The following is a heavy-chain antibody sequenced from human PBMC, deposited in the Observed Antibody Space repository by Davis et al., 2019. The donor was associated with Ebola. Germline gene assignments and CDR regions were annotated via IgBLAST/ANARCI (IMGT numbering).Heavy chain of an antibody. J-gene: IGHJ6*02. CDR3: ARDHFTAAAGISGMDV. CDR2: ISGHSDNP. Sequence: ASVKVSCKASGYTFTRYGISWVRQAPGEGPEWMAWISGHSDNPKYAPKVQDRVTVTTDTSTSTAYMELRSLRSDDTAVYYCARDHFTAAAGISGMDVWGQGTTVTVSS. D-gene: IGHD6-13*01. V-gene: IGHV1-18*01. CDR1: GYTFTRYG.